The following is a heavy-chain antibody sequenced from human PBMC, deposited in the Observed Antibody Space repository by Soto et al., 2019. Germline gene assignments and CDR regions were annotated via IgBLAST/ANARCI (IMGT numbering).Heavy chain of an antibody. J-gene: IGHJ6*02. CDR2: ISWDGGST. CDR3: AKGGSSGWSYYYYYGMDV. CDR1: GFTFDDYT. D-gene: IGHD6-19*01. Sequence: EVQLVESGGVVVQPGGSLRLSCAASGFTFDDYTMHWVRQAPGKGLEWVSLISWDGGSTYYADSVKGRFTISRDNSKNSLYLQMNSLRTEDTALYYCAKGGSSGWSYYYYYGMDVWGQGTTVTVSS. V-gene: IGHV3-43*01.